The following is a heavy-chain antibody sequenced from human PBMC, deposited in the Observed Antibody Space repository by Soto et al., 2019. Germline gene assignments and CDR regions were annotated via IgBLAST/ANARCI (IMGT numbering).Heavy chain of an antibody. CDR2: ISSGGGT. CDR3: ARDRYCSGSTCYSDS. D-gene: IGHD2-15*01. J-gene: IGHJ4*02. V-gene: IGHV3-53*01. CDR1: GFTVNSNY. Sequence: EVQVVESGGGLIQPGGSLRLSCAASGFTVNSNYMSWVRQAPGKGLEWVSLISSGGGTYYGDSVKGRFTISRDNSKNILYLQMNSLRAEDTAFYYCARDRYCSGSTCYSDSWGQGTLVTVSS.